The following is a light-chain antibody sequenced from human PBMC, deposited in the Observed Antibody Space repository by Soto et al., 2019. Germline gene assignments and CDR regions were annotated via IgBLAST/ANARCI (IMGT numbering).Light chain of an antibody. CDR2: DVS. Sequence: QSVLTQPASLSGSPGQSITISCTGTSSDVGGYNYVSWYQQHPGKAPKLMIYDVSNRPSGVSNRFSGSKSGNTASLTISGLQAEDEADCYCSSYTSSSTLYVFGTGTKVTVL. CDR3: SSYTSSSTLYV. J-gene: IGLJ1*01. CDR1: SSDVGGYNY. V-gene: IGLV2-14*01.